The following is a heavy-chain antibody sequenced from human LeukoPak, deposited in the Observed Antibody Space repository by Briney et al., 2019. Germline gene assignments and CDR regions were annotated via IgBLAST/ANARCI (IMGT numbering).Heavy chain of an antibody. V-gene: IGHV3-30-3*01. D-gene: IGHD1-26*01. CDR1: GFTFSSYD. CDR3: ARPASGSYYFDY. CDR2: ISSDGNNN. Sequence: PGGSLRLSCAASGFTFSSYDMHWVRQVPGKGLEWVAVISSDGNNNVYADSVKGRFTISRDNSKNTLYLQMNSPRTEDTAVYYCARPASGSYYFDYWGQGTLVTVSS. J-gene: IGHJ4*02.